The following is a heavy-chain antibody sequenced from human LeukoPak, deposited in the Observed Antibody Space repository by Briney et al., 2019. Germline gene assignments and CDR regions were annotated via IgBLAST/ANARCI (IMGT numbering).Heavy chain of an antibody. CDR3: ASFHYYGSGAYYLSY. CDR2: ISSSSSYI. D-gene: IGHD3-10*01. CDR1: GFTFSSYS. V-gene: IGHV3-21*04. Sequence: GGSLRLSCAASGFTFSSYSMNWVRQAPGKGLEWVSSISSSSSYIYYADSVKGRFTISRDNSKNTLYLQMSSLRVEDTAVYFCASFHYYGSGAYYLSYWGQGTLVTVSS. J-gene: IGHJ4*02.